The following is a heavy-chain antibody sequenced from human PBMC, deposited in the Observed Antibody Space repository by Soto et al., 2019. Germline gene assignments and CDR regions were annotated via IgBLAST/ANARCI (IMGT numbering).Heavy chain of an antibody. J-gene: IGHJ3*02. CDR2: IKSKTDGGTT. D-gene: IGHD2-15*01. Sequence: PGGSLRLSCAASGFTFSNAWMSWVRQAPGKGLDWVGRIKSKTDGGTTDYAAPVKGRFTISRDDSKNTLYLQMNSLKTEDTAVYYCTTGYCSGGSCYPGAFDIWGQGTMVTVSS. CDR1: GFTFSNAW. V-gene: IGHV3-15*01. CDR3: TTGYCSGGSCYPGAFDI.